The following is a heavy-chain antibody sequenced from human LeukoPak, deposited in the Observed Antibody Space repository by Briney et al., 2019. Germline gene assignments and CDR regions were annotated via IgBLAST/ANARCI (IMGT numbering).Heavy chain of an antibody. CDR3: ARERDSSSSPYDAFDI. Sequence: GASVKVSCKASGYTFTSYGISWVRQAPGQGLEWMGWISAYNGNTNYAQKLQGRVTMTTDTSTSTAYMELRSLRSDDTAVYYCARERDSSSSPYDAFDIWGQGTMVTVSS. V-gene: IGHV1-18*01. D-gene: IGHD6-6*01. CDR2: ISAYNGNT. J-gene: IGHJ3*02. CDR1: GYTFTSYG.